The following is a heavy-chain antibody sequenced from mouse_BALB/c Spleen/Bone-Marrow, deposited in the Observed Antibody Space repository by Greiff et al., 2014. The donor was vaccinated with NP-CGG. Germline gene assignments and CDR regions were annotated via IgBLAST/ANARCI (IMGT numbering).Heavy chain of an antibody. CDR1: GFTFSGYA. CDR3: TRGRRDYGWYFDV. CDR2: ISNGGST. Sequence: DVMLVESGGDLVKPGGSLKLSCAASGFTFSGYAMSWVRQTPEKRLEWVASISNGGSTYYPDCVKGRFTISRDNARNILYLQMTSLRSEDTAMYYCTRGRRDYGWYFDVWGAGTTVTVSS. V-gene: IGHV5-6-5*01. J-gene: IGHJ1*01. D-gene: IGHD2-4*01.